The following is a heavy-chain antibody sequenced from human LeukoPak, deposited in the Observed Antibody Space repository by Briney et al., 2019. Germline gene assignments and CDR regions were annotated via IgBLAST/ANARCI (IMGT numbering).Heavy chain of an antibody. CDR3: AGLVDLGLGYAFDI. CDR1: GYSISSGYY. J-gene: IGHJ3*02. Sequence: SETLSLTCTVSGYSISSGYYWGWIRPPPGKGLEWIGSIYHSGSTYYNPSLKSRVTISVDTSKNQFSLKLSSVTAADTAVYYCAGLVDLGLGYAFDIWGQGTMVTVSS. D-gene: IGHD3-16*01. CDR2: IYHSGST. V-gene: IGHV4-38-2*02.